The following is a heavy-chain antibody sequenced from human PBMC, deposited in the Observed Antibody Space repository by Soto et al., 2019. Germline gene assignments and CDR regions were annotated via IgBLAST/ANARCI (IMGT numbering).Heavy chain of an antibody. Sequence: SLRLSCAASGITFRNAWLSWVRQAPGKGLEWIGRIKSSSDGGTIDYAAPVRGRFTISRDDAKDTLSLQMNSLKSEDTALYYCATGTPIDFWGQGTLVTVSS. CDR1: GITFRNAW. V-gene: IGHV3-15*05. CDR3: ATGTPIDF. CDR2: IKSSSDGGTI. J-gene: IGHJ4*02.